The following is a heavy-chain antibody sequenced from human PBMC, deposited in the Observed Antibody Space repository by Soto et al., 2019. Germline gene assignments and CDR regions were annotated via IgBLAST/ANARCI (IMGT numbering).Heavy chain of an antibody. V-gene: IGHV1-18*01. CDR1: GYTFTSYG. Sequence: QVQLVQSGAEVKKPGASVKVSCKASGYTFTSYGISWLRQAPGQGLEWMGWISAYNGNTNYAQKLQGRVTMTTDTSTSTADMELRSLRSDYTAVYYCARDWEAAGPFDYWGQGTLVTVSS. J-gene: IGHJ4*02. D-gene: IGHD6-13*01. CDR3: ARDWEAAGPFDY. CDR2: ISAYNGNT.